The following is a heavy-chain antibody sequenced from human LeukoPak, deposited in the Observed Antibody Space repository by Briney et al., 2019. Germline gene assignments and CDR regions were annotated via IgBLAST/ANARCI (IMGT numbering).Heavy chain of an antibody. CDR3: ARDQGGGRAKYCSGGSCYGEGIDY. CDR2: ISSSSSYI. V-gene: IGHV3-21*01. Sequence: GGSLRLSCTASGFAFSSYGMHWVRQAPGKGLEWVSSISSSSSYIYYADSVQGRFTISRDNAKNSLYLQMNSLRAEDTAVYYCARDQGGGRAKYCSGGSCYGEGIDYWGQGTLVTVSS. J-gene: IGHJ4*02. CDR1: GFAFSSYG. D-gene: IGHD2-15*01.